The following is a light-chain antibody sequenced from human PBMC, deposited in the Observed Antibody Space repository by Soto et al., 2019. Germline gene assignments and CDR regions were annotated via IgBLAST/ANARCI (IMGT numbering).Light chain of an antibody. V-gene: IGKV3-20*01. CDR3: QQYGSSPTT. Sequence: IVLTQSPGTLSSSPGERTTLSCRASQSISRYLAWYQQKPGQGPRLLIYGASSRATGTPDRFSGSGSGTDFTLTINRLEPEDFALYYCQQYGSSPTTFGQGTKVDIK. CDR1: QSISRY. J-gene: IGKJ1*01. CDR2: GAS.